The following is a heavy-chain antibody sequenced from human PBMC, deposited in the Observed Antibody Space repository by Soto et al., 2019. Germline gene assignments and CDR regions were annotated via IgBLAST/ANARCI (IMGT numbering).Heavy chain of an antibody. Sequence: GGSLRLSCAASGFTFSSYGMHWVRQAPGKGLEWVAVIWYDGSNKYYADSVKGRFTISRDNSKNTLYLQMNSLRAEDTAVYYCARDQREAVTKGRRGDFDYWGQGTLVTVSS. CDR2: IWYDGSNK. CDR3: ARDQREAVTKGRRGDFDY. V-gene: IGHV3-33*01. D-gene: IGHD6-25*01. J-gene: IGHJ4*02. CDR1: GFTFSSYG.